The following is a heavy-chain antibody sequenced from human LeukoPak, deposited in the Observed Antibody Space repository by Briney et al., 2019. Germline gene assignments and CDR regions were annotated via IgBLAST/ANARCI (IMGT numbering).Heavy chain of an antibody. Sequence: SETLSLTCTASGCSISTYYWSWIRQPPGKGLEWIGYIYYSGNTNYNPSLKSRVTISVDTTNSQFSQKLSSVTAADTAVYYCATVGTRDFDYWGQGTLVTVSS. J-gene: IGHJ4*02. CDR2: IYYSGNT. CDR3: ATVGTRDFDY. D-gene: IGHD1-26*01. V-gene: IGHV4-59*01. CDR1: GCSISTYY.